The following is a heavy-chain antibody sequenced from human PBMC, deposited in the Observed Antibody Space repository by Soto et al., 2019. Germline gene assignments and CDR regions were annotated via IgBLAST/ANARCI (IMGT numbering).Heavy chain of an antibody. CDR3: ARGGGVGVAGSAAFDM. V-gene: IGHV1-2*02. Sequence: QLHLVQSGAVVKKPGASVTVSCSASGYPVTAYYMHWVRQAPGRGLEWMGGINPATGAAKYTQTFRGRVTMTGDTATGTVSMELSGLTSEDTAVFYLARGGGVGVAGSAAFDMWGQGTLVTVSS. CDR1: GYPVTAYY. J-gene: IGHJ3*02. CDR2: INPATGAA. D-gene: IGHD3-3*01.